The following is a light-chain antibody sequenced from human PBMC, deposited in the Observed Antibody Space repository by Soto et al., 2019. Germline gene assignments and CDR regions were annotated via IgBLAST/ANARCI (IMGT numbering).Light chain of an antibody. CDR1: QSISSSY. CDR3: QQFRT. J-gene: IGKJ3*01. CDR2: GAS. Sequence: EIVLTQSPGTLSLSPGERATLSCRASQSISSSYLAWYQQKPGQAPRLLIYGASTRAPGIPDRFSGSGSGTGFILTINRLEPEDCAVYYCQQFRTFGPGTKVEIK. V-gene: IGKV3-20*01.